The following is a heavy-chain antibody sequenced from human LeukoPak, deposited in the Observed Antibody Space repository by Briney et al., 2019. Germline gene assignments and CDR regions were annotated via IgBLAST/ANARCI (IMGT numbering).Heavy chain of an antibody. V-gene: IGHV3-74*01. CDR2: INSDGSST. CDR3: ARGPRRMVYAYVYYMDV. J-gene: IGHJ6*03. Sequence: GGSLRLSCAASGFTFSSYWMHWVRQAPGEGLVWVSRINSDGSSTSYADSVKGRFTISRDNAKNTLYLQMNSLRAEDTAVYYCARGPRRMVYAYVYYMDVWGKGTTVTVSS. D-gene: IGHD2-8*01. CDR1: GFTFSSYW.